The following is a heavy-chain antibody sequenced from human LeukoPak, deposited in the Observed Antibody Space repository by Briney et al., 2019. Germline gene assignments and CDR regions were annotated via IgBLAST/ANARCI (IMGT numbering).Heavy chain of an antibody. Sequence: SETLCLTCAAYGGSFSGYYRSWVRQPPGKGLEWIGEINHNGSTNYNPSLKSRVTISVDPSKNQFSLKLSSVTAADTAVYYCARGRLGYCSGGSCPLGYFDYWGQGTLVTVSS. CDR2: INHNGST. V-gene: IGHV4-34*01. D-gene: IGHD2-15*01. J-gene: IGHJ4*02. CDR3: ARGRLGYCSGGSCPLGYFDY. CDR1: GGSFSGYY.